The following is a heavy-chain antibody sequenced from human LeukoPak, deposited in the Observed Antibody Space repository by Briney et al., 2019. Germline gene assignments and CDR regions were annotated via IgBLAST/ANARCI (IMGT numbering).Heavy chain of an antibody. D-gene: IGHD3/OR15-3a*01. Sequence: GGSLRLSCAASGFTFRSYGMHWVRQAPGKGLEWVTFIRYDGSKKYYADSVKGRFTISRDNSKNTLYLQMNSLRAEDTAVYYCAKSSRTGYNAFDYWGQGTLVTVSS. CDR1: GFTFRSYG. CDR3: AKSSRTGYNAFDY. V-gene: IGHV3-30*02. J-gene: IGHJ4*02. CDR2: IRYDGSKK.